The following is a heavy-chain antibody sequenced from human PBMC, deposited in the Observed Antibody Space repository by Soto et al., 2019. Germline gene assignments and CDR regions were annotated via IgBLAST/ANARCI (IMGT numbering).Heavy chain of an antibody. CDR1: GFTFRNYD. Sequence: EVQLVESGGGLVQPGGSLRLSCEASGFTFRNYDMHWVRQGTGKGLEWVSGISAAGDPDYADSVEGRFTISRENALNSFFLQMNSLRVGDTAVYYCARTDRDFYGLYVWGQGTTVIVSS. J-gene: IGHJ6*02. V-gene: IGHV3-13*05. CDR3: ARTDRDFYGLYV. CDR2: ISAAGDP.